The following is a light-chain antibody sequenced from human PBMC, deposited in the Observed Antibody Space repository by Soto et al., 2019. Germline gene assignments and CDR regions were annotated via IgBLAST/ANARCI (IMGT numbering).Light chain of an antibody. Sequence: ESVLAQSPAALSLSPGERATLSCRAGQTVSSYLAWYQQKPGQAPRLLIYGASTRATGIPARFSGSGSGTEFTLTISSLQSEDFAVYYCQQRSNWPPTFGQGTRLEIK. V-gene: IGKV3-11*01. CDR1: QTVSSY. CDR2: GAS. CDR3: QQRSNWPPT. J-gene: IGKJ5*01.